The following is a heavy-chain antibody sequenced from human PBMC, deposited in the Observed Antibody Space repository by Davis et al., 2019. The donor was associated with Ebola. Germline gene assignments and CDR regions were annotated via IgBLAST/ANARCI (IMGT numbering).Heavy chain of an antibody. V-gene: IGHV5-51*01. J-gene: IGHJ6*02. CDR1: GYSFTSYW. CDR2: IYPGDSDP. Sequence: GESLKISCKGSGYSFTSYWIGWVRQMPGKGLEWMGIIYPGDSDPRYSPSFQGQVTISADKSISTAYLQWSSLKASDTAMYYCARGGEYCTGGVCYTRVGAASGMDVWGQGTTVTVSS. CDR3: ARGGEYCTGGVCYTRVGAASGMDV. D-gene: IGHD2-8*02.